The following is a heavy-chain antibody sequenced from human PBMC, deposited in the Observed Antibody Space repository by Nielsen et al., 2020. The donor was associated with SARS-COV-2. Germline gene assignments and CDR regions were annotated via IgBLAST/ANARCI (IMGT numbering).Heavy chain of an antibody. J-gene: IGHJ6*02. CDR2: ISSSGSTI. V-gene: IGHV3-11*04. CDR1: GFTFSDYY. Sequence: GESLKISCAASGFTFSDYYMSWIRQAPGKGLEWVSYISSSGSTIYYADSVKGRFTISRDNAKNSLYLQMNSLRAEDTAVYYCARVGDLRPLGCMDVWGQGTTVTVSS. CDR3: ARVGDLRPLGCMDV. D-gene: IGHD3-10*01.